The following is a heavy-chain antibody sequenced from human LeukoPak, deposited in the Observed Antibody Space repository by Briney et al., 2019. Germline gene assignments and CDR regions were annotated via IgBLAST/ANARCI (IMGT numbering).Heavy chain of an antibody. Sequence: PSETLSLTCTVSGGSISSYYWSWIRQPAGKGLEWIGRIYTSGSTNYNPSLKSRVTMSVGTSKNQFSLKLSSVTAADTAVYYCASYYCGGDCYSGNFDYWGQGTLVTVSS. V-gene: IGHV4-4*07. CDR1: GGSISSYY. CDR3: ASYYCGGDCYSGNFDY. D-gene: IGHD2-21*02. CDR2: IYTSGST. J-gene: IGHJ4*02.